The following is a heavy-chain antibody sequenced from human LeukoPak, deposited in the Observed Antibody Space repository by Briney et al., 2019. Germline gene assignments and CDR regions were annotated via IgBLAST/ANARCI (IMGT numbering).Heavy chain of an antibody. CDR1: GGSISSNSYY. CDR3: ARGLAIWSGYWAH. CDR2: IYYSGST. V-gene: IGHV4-39*01. J-gene: IGHJ4*02. Sequence: PSETLSLTCAVSGGSISSNSYYWGWIRQPPGKGLEWIGSIYYSGSTYYNPSLKSRVTISVDTSKNQFSLKLSSVTAADTAVYYCARGLAIWSGYWAHWGQGTLVTVSS. D-gene: IGHD3-3*01.